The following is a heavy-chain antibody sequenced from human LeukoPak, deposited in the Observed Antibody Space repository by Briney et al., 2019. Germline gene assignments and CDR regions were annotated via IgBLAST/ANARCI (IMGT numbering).Heavy chain of an antibody. CDR3: ARHVRIAVERGDWFDP. CDR2: IYYSGST. D-gene: IGHD6-19*01. CDR1: GGSISSYY. J-gene: IGHJ5*02. Sequence: SETLSLTCTVSGGSISSYYWSWIRQPPGKGLEWIRYIYYSGSTNYNPSLKSRVTISVDTSKNQFSLKLSSVTAADTAVYYCARHVRIAVERGDWFDPWGQGTLVTVSS. V-gene: IGHV4-59*08.